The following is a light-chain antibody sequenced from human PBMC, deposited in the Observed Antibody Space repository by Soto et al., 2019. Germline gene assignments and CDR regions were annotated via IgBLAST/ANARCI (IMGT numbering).Light chain of an antibody. J-gene: IGLJ1*01. V-gene: IGLV2-23*01. CDR3: CSYAGSSTYV. CDR2: EGS. CDR1: SSDVGNYNL. Sequence: QSVLTQPASVSGSPGQSITISCTGTSSDVGNYNLVSWYQQHPGKAPKLMIYEGSKRPSGVSNRFSGPKSGNTASLTISILQAEDEADYYCCSYAGSSTYVFGTGTKLTVL.